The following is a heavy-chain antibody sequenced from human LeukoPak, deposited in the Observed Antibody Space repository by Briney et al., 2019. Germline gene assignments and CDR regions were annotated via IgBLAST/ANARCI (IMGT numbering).Heavy chain of an antibody. CDR2: IFTSGST. Sequence: PSETLSLTCTVSGGSISSYYWSWVRQPAGKGLEWIGRIFTSGSTNYNPSLKSRVTMSVDTSKNQLSLKLSSVTAADTAVYYCARVYDFWSGFNWFDPWGQGTLVTVSS. CDR3: ARVYDFWSGFNWFDP. V-gene: IGHV4-4*07. J-gene: IGHJ5*02. CDR1: GGSISSYY. D-gene: IGHD3-3*01.